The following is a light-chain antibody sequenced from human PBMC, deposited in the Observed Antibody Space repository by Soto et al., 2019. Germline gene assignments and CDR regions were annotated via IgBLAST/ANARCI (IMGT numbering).Light chain of an antibody. CDR1: QSVRSE. CDR3: QQYDNWPPIT. V-gene: IGKV3D-15*01. Sequence: EVVMTQSPATLSVSPGERVTLSCRASQSVRSELAWYQQKPGQAPRLLIYGASTRATGIPARFSGSGSGTDFTLTISSLQSEDFAVYYCQQYDNWPPITFGQGTKVEF. CDR2: GAS. J-gene: IGKJ1*01.